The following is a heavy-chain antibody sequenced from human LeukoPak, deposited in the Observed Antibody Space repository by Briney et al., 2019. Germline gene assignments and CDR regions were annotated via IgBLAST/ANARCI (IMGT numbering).Heavy chain of an antibody. CDR1: GGSFSGYY. D-gene: IGHD3-10*01. V-gene: IGHV4-34*01. J-gene: IGHJ4*02. CDR3: ARGLNYYGSGSYYKP. CDR2: INHSGST. Sequence: SETLSLTCAVHGGSFSGYYWSWIRQPPGKGLEWIGEINHSGSTNYNPSLKSRVTISVDTSKNQFSLKLSSVTAADTAVYYCARGLNYYGSGSYYKPWGQGTLVTVSS.